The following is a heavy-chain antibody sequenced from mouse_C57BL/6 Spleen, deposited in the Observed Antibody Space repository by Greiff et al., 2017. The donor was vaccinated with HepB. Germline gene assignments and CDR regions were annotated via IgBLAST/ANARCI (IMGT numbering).Heavy chain of an antibody. CDR3: ARQLRLQDAMDY. Sequence: EVQLQQSGPVLVKPGASVKMSCKASGYTFTDYYMNWVKQSHGKSLEWIGVINPYNGGTSYNQKFKGKATLTVDKSSSTAYMELNSLTSEDSAVYYCARQLRLQDAMDYWGQGTSVTVSS. CDR2: INPYNGGT. D-gene: IGHD3-2*02. CDR1: GYTFTDYY. V-gene: IGHV1-19*01. J-gene: IGHJ4*01.